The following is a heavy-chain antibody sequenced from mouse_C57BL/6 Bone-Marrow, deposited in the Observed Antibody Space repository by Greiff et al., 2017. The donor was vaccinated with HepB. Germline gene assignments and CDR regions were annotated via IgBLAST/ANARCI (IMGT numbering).Heavy chain of an antibody. CDR3: AALITTVVADYYAMDY. CDR1: GYTFTDYY. Sequence: LMESGPELVKPGASVKISCKASGYTFTDYYINWVKQRPGQGLEWIGWIYPGSGNTKYNEKFKGKATLTVDTSSSTAYMQLSSLTSEDSAVYFCAALITTVVADYYAMDYWGQGTSVTVSS. D-gene: IGHD1-1*01. CDR2: IYPGSGNT. J-gene: IGHJ4*01. V-gene: IGHV1-84*01.